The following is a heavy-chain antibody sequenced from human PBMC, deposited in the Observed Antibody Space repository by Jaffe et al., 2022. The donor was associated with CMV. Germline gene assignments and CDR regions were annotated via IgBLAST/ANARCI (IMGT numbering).Heavy chain of an antibody. CDR3: ARRGGSGQWRPNFDY. V-gene: IGHV1-3*01. D-gene: IGHD3-16*01. J-gene: IGHJ4*02. CDR1: GYTFTSYA. Sequence: QVQLVQSGAEVKKPGASVKVSCKASGYTFTSYAMHWVRQAPGQRLEWMGWINAGNGNTKYSQKFQGRVTITRDTSASTAYMELSSLRSEDTAVYYCARRGGSGQWRPNFDYWGQGTLVTVSS. CDR2: INAGNGNT.